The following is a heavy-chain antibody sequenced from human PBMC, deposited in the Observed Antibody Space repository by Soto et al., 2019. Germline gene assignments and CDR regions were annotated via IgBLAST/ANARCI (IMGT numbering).Heavy chain of an antibody. CDR1: GFTVSSNY. CDR2: IYSGGST. D-gene: IGHD2-2*01. Sequence: EVQLVESGGGLVQPGGSLRLSCAASGFTVSSNYMSWVRQAPGKGLEWVSVIYSGGSTYYAYSVKGRFTISRDNSKNTLYLQMNSLRAEDTAVYYCARDLGCSSTSCYSPRGLGYYYYYMDVWGKGTTVTVSS. CDR3: ARDLGCSSTSCYSPRGLGYYYYYMDV. V-gene: IGHV3-66*01. J-gene: IGHJ6*03.